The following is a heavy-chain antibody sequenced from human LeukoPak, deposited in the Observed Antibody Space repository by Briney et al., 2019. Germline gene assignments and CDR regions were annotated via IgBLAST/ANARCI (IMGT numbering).Heavy chain of an antibody. V-gene: IGHV3-23*01. CDR1: GFIFSNYG. J-gene: IGHJ4*02. Sequence: GGSLRLSCAASGFIFSNYGVSWVRQAPGKGLEWISAITGSGDRTSYADSVKGRFIISRDNSKNTLYLQMSSLRAEDTAVYYCAKCSSDWWYYFDYWGQGTLVTVSS. CDR3: AKCSSDWWYYFDY. CDR2: ITGSGDRT. D-gene: IGHD6-19*01.